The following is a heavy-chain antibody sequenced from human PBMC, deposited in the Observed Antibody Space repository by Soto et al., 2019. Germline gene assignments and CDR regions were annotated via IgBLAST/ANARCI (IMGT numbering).Heavy chain of an antibody. CDR2: ISSYNGNT. CDR3: ARGGHVLRFLEWLGYFDY. J-gene: IGHJ4*02. CDR1: GYTFTSYG. D-gene: IGHD3-3*01. V-gene: IGHV1-18*01. Sequence: QVQLVQSGAEVKKPGASVKVSCKASGYTFTSYGISWVRQAPVQGLEWMGWISSYNGNTNYAQKLQGRVTMTPDTPTSQDYMELRRLRSDDTAVYYCARGGHVLRFLEWLGYFDYWGQGTLVTVSS.